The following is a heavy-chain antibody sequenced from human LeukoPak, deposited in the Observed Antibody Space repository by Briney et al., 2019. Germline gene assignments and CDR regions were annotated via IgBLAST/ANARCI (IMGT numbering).Heavy chain of an antibody. J-gene: IGHJ4*02. D-gene: IGHD4-23*01. V-gene: IGHV3-74*01. CDR3: ARGRPHGNDY. CDR2: INSDGSSI. CDR1: GFTFSSHW. Sequence: PGGSLRLSCAASGFTFSSHWMHWVCQAPGKGLVWVSRINSDGSSISYADSVKGRFTISRDNAKNTLYLQMNSLRAEDAAVYYCARGRPHGNDYWGQGTLVTVSS.